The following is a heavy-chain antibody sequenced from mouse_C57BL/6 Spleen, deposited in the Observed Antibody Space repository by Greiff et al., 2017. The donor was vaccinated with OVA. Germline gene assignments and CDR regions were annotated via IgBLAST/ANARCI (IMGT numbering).Heavy chain of an antibody. CDR1: GYTFTDYN. J-gene: IGHJ3*01. V-gene: IGHV1-18*01. D-gene: IGHD2-4*01. CDR3: ARRGHDYGEAAY. CDR2: INPNNGGT. Sequence: EVQLQQSGPELVKPGASVKIPCKASGYTFTDYNMDWVKQSHGKSLEWIGDINPNNGGTIYNQKFKGKATLTVDKSSSTAYMELRSLTSEDTAVYYCARRGHDYGEAAYWGQGTLVTVSA.